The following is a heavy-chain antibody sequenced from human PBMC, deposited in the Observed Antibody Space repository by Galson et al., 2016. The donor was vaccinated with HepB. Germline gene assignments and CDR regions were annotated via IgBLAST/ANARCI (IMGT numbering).Heavy chain of an antibody. Sequence: SLRLSCATSGFTFSSYGMHWVRQAPGKGLEWVALTSDDGTNKYYSDSVRGRFTISRDNSKNTVYLQMNSLRVEDTAVYYCARDLLYGDRDAVDLWGQGTLVTVSS. CDR3: ARDLLYGDRDAVDL. D-gene: IGHD2-21*02. V-gene: IGHV3-30*03. J-gene: IGHJ3*01. CDR1: GFTFSSYG. CDR2: TSDDGTNK.